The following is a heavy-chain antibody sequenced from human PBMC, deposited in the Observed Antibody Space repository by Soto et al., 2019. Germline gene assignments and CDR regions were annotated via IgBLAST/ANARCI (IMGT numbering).Heavy chain of an antibody. CDR1: GGSISSYY. CDR3: ARGGGVATISYYYMDV. D-gene: IGHD5-12*01. Sequence: SETLSLTCTVSGGSISSYYWSWIRQPPGKGLEWIGYIYYSGSTNYNPSLKSRVTISVDTSKNQFSLKLSSVTAADTAVYYCARGGGVATISYYYMDVWGKGTTVTVS. J-gene: IGHJ6*03. V-gene: IGHV4-59*08. CDR2: IYYSGST.